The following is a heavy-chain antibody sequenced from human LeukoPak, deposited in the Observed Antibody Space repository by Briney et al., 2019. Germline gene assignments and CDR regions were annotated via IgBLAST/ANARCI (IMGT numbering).Heavy chain of an antibody. J-gene: IGHJ4*02. Sequence: PGGSLRLSCSASGFTFSTYSMNWVRQAPGKGLEWVAIVSFDGGNIYYADSVKGRFTISRDNSKNTVSLHMTSLTSDDTAVYYRVKDRKYYFEHWGRGTLVTVSS. CDR1: GFTFSTYS. CDR3: VKDRKYYFEH. V-gene: IGHV3-30*18. CDR2: VSFDGGNI.